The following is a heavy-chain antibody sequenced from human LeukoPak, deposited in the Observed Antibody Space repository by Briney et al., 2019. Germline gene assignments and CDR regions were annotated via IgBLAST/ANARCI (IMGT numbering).Heavy chain of an antibody. CDR3: ASHWKYFDILTGLHDAFDI. J-gene: IGHJ3*02. Sequence: PSETLSLTCTVSGVSISSYYWSWIRQPPGKGLEWIGYIYYSGSTNYNPSLKSRVTISVDTSKNQFSLKLSSVTAADTPVHFCASHWKYFDILTGLHDAFDIWGQGTMVTVSS. D-gene: IGHD3-9*01. CDR1: GVSISSYY. CDR2: IYYSGST. V-gene: IGHV4-59*08.